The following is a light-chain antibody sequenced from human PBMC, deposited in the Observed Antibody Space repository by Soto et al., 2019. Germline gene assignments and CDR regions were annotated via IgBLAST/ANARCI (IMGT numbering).Light chain of an antibody. CDR2: DVS. CDR3: SSYTSNSTLV. J-gene: IGLJ1*01. Sequence: QSALTQPASVSGSPGQSITISCTGTSSDVGGYNYVSWYQQHPGKAPKLMIYDVSNRPSGVSNRFSGSKSGNTASLTISGLQAEDGADYYCSSYTSNSTLVFGTGTKVTVL. CDR1: SSDVGGYNY. V-gene: IGLV2-14*01.